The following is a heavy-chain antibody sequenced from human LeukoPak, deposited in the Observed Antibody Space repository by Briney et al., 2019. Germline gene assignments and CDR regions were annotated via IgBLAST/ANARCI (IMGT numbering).Heavy chain of an antibody. V-gene: IGHV1-2*02. CDR1: GYTFTGYY. CDR3: ARHSGGYDRRGFDP. CDR2: INPNSGDT. D-gene: IGHD5-12*01. Sequence: GASVKVSCKASGYTFTGYYIHWVRQAPGQGLEWMGWINPNSGDTHYAQIFQGRVTMTWDTSISTAYMELSSLRSEDTAVYYCARHSGGYDRRGFDPWGQGTLVTVSS. J-gene: IGHJ5*02.